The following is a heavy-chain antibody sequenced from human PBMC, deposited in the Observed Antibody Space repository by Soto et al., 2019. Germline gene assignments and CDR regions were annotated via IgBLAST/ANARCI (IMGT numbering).Heavy chain of an antibody. CDR1: GGSISSYY. Sequence: SETLSLTCTVSGGSISSYYWSWIRQPPGKGLEWIGYIYYSGSTNYNPSLKSRVTISVDTSKNQFSLKLSSVTAADTAVYYCASYSSSDIYFDYWGQGTLVTVSS. V-gene: IGHV4-59*01. CDR2: IYYSGST. J-gene: IGHJ4*02. D-gene: IGHD6-6*01. CDR3: ASYSSSDIYFDY.